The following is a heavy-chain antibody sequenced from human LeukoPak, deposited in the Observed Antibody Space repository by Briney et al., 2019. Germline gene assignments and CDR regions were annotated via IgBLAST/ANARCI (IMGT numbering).Heavy chain of an antibody. CDR1: GGSISSYY. Sequence: KPSETLSLTCTVSGGSISSYYWSWIRQPAGKGLEWIGRIYTSGSTNYNPSLKSRVTMSVDTSKNQFSLKLSSVTAADTAVYYCARGVVLRFLERPASYMDVWGKGTTVTVSS. D-gene: IGHD3-3*01. CDR2: IYTSGST. V-gene: IGHV4-4*07. CDR3: ARGVVLRFLERPASYMDV. J-gene: IGHJ6*03.